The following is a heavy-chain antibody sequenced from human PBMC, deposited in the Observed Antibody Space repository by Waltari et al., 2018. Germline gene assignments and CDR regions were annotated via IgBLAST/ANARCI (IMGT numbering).Heavy chain of an antibody. J-gene: IGHJ4*02. CDR3: ARVYSNSRSQGFVRAYFDS. CDR1: DGSISSDGYY. CDR2: IFYTRAM. D-gene: IGHD6-13*01. V-gene: IGHV4-39*01. Sequence: HLQLRESGPGLVKPSETLSLTCTVSDGSISSDGYYWAWIRQPPGRGLEWIGNIFYTRAMYYKPSLKSRVTGSIDTSNNQFSLKLNSVTAADTAMYYCARVYSNSRSQGFVRAYFDSWGQGTLVTVSS.